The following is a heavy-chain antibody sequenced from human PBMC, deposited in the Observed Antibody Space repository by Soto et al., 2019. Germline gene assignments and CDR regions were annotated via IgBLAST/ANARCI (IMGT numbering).Heavy chain of an antibody. CDR2: IIPIFGTA. J-gene: IGHJ4*02. V-gene: IGHV1-69*13. Sequence: GASVKVSCKASGGTFSSYAISGVRQAPGQGLEWMGGIIPIFGTANYAQKFQGRVTITADESTSTAYMELSSLRSEDTAVYYRARDLIAAAGSDDYWGQGTLVTVSS. CDR3: ARDLIAAAGSDDY. CDR1: GGTFSSYA. D-gene: IGHD6-13*01.